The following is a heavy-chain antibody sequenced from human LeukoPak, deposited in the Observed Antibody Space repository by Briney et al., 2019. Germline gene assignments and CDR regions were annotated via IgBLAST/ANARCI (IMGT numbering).Heavy chain of an antibody. V-gene: IGHV1-69*13. CDR1: GYTFTTYG. Sequence: SVKVSCKASGYTFTTYGISWVRRAPGQGLEWMGGIIPIFGTANYAQKFQGRVTITADESTSTAYMELSSLRSEDTAVYYCARSSLEYYYYYYMDVWGKGTTVTVSS. CDR3: ARSSLEYYYYYYMDV. J-gene: IGHJ6*03. D-gene: IGHD1-1*01. CDR2: IIPIFGTA.